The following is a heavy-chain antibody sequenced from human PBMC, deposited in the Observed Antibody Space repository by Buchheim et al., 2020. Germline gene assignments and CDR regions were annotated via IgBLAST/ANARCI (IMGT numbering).Heavy chain of an antibody. D-gene: IGHD5-12*01. CDR3: AKDSGWLRLGGFDY. V-gene: IGHV3-30*18. Sequence: QVHLVESGGGVVQPGNSLRLSCAASGFTFGAYGMHCVRHAPGKGLEWMAFISYDGSNKYYADSVKGRFTISRDNSRNTPYLQMNSLRPEDTAVYYCAKDSGWLRLGGFDYWGQGTL. CDR2: ISYDGSNK. J-gene: IGHJ4*02. CDR1: GFTFGAYG.